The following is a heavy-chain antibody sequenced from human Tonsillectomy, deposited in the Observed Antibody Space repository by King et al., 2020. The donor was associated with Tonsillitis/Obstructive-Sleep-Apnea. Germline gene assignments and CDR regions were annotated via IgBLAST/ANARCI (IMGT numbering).Heavy chain of an antibody. Sequence: VQLVESGGGVVQPGRSLRLSCAASGFTFSSYGMHWVRQAPGKGLEWVAVISYDGSNKYYADSVKGRFTISRDNSKNTLYLQMNSLRAEDTAVYYCAKDGLGSAPSYQIYCYYYMDVWGKGTTVTVSS. CDR1: GFTFSSYG. V-gene: IGHV3-30*18. CDR3: AKDGLGSAPSYQIYCYYYMDV. J-gene: IGHJ6*03. CDR2: ISYDGSNK. D-gene: IGHD1-26*01.